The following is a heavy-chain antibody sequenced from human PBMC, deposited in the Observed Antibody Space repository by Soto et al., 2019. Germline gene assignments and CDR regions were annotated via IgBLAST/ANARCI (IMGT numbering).Heavy chain of an antibody. Sequence: EVQLVESGGGLVQPGGSLRLSCAASGLTFSSYSMNRVRQAPGKGLEWVSDISTSSTTIHYADSVKGRFTISRDNAKNSLYLQMNSLRAEDTAVYYCVMGYYFDYWGQGTLVTVSS. CDR2: ISTSSTTI. CDR1: GLTFSSYS. V-gene: IGHV3-48*01. J-gene: IGHJ4*02. CDR3: VMGYYFDY. D-gene: IGHD2-8*01.